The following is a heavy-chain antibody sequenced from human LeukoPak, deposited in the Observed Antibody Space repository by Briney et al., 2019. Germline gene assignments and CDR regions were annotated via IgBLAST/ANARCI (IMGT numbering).Heavy chain of an antibody. D-gene: IGHD3-3*01. CDR3: ARGSRLGPSRGIFGVVSNRYYYYYMDV. CDR1: GGSISSSSYY. Sequence: SETLSLTCTVSGGSISSSSYYWSWIRQPPGKGLEWIGEINHSGSTNYNPSLKSRVTISVDTSKNQFSLKLSSVTAADTAVYYCARGSRLGPSRGIFGVVSNRYYYYYMDVWGKGTTVTVSS. CDR2: INHSGST. J-gene: IGHJ6*03. V-gene: IGHV4-39*07.